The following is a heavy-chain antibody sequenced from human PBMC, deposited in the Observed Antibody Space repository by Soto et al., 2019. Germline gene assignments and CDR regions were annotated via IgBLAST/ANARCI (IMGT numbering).Heavy chain of an antibody. CDR3: AREYIVATITGHYYYGMDV. V-gene: IGHV3-30*03. D-gene: IGHD5-12*01. Sequence: LRLSCAASGFTFSSYGMHWVRQAPGKGLEWVAVISYDGSNKYYADSVKGRFTISRDNSKNTLYLQMNSLRAEDTAVYYCAREYIVATITGHYYYGMDVWGQGTTVTVSS. CDR2: ISYDGSNK. CDR1: GFTFSSYG. J-gene: IGHJ6*02.